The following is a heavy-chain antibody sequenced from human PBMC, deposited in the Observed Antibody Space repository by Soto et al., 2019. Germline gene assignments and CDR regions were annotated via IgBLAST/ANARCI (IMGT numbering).Heavy chain of an antibody. J-gene: IGHJ3*01. CDR3: ASEPTIFGGIRNAFYF. CDR1: GGSIISYY. D-gene: IGHD3-3*01. V-gene: IGHV4-4*07. Sequence: SATLSLTSTVSGGSIISYYWSWILQPAGQGLEWIGRIYTSGSTNYNPSLKSRVTMSVDTSKNQFSLKLSSVTAADTAVYYCASEPTIFGGIRNAFYFWGEGTRVTV. CDR2: IYTSGST.